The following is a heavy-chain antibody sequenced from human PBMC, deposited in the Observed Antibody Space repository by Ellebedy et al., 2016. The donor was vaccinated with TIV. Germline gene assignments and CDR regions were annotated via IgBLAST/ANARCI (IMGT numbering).Heavy chain of an antibody. Sequence: GGSLRLSXAASGFTFSDYYMSWIRQAPGKGLEWVGRIKSKTDGGTTDYAAPVKGRFTISRDDSKNTLYLQMNSLKTEDTAVYYCARDLSSSWYKGRMWFNPWGQGTLVTVSS. V-gene: IGHV3-15*01. CDR1: GFTFSDYY. CDR3: ARDLSSSWYKGRMWFNP. J-gene: IGHJ5*02. D-gene: IGHD6-13*01. CDR2: IKSKTDGGTT.